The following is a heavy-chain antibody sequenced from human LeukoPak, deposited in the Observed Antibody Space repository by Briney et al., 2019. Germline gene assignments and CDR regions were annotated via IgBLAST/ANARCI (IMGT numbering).Heavy chain of an antibody. V-gene: IGHV4-59*01. CDR2: IYYSGNT. CDR1: SGSITNYY. CDR3: ARGALLWFGDRMEYYFDY. D-gene: IGHD3-10*01. Sequence: SETLSLTCTVSSGSITNYYWSWIRQPPGKGLEWIGFIYYSGNTNYNPSLKSRVTISVDTSKNQFSLKPSSMTAADTAVYYCARGALLWFGDRMEYYFDYWGQGTLLTVSS. J-gene: IGHJ4*02.